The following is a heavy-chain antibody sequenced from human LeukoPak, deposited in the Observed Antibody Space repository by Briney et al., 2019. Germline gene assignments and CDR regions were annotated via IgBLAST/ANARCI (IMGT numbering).Heavy chain of an antibody. CDR3: TAKTKYYDFWSGYSGDDAFDI. CDR2: IKSKTDGGTT. J-gene: IGHJ3*02. V-gene: IGHV3-15*01. CDR1: GFTFSNAW. Sequence: GGSLRPSCAASGFTFSNAWMSWVRQAPGKGLEWVGRIKSKTDGGTTDYAAPVKGRFTISRDDSKNTLYLQMNSLKTEDTAVYYCTAKTKYYDFWSGYSGDDAFDIWGQGTMVTVSS. D-gene: IGHD3-3*01.